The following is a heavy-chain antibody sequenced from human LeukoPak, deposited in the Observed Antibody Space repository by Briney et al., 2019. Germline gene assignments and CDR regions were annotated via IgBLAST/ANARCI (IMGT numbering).Heavy chain of an antibody. CDR3: ASSSSSSDYYYYMDV. D-gene: IGHD6-6*01. V-gene: IGHV4-39*01. Sequence: PSETLSLTCTVSGGSISSSSYYWGWIRQPPGKGLEWIGSIYYSGSTYYNPSLKSRVTISVDTSKNQFSLKLSSVTAADTAVYYCASSSSSSDYYYYMDVWGKGTTVTVSS. CDR1: GGSISSSSYY. CDR2: IYYSGST. J-gene: IGHJ6*03.